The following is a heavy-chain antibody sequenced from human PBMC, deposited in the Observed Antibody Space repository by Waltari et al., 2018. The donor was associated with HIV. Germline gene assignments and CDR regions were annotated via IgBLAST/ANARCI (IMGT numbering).Heavy chain of an antibody. CDR1: GGSISSSSYY. J-gene: IGHJ5*02. Sequence: QLQLQESGPGLVKPSETLSLTCTVSGGSISSSSYYWGWIRQPPGKGLEWIGSIYYSGSTYYNPSLKSRVTISVDTSKNQFSLKLSSVTAADRAVYYCARRHSSWSWFDPWGQGTLVTVSS. CDR3: ARRHSSWSWFDP. CDR2: IYYSGST. D-gene: IGHD2-2*01. V-gene: IGHV4-39*01.